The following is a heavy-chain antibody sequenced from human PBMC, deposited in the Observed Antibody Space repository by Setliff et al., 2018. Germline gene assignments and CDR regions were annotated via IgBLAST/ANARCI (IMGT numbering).Heavy chain of an antibody. J-gene: IGHJ6*03. CDR2: IYFGGTT. CDR1: GGSISDNGYF. V-gene: IGHV4-39*07. CDR3: VRESYDSSGYSGGDYYYYYMDV. D-gene: IGHD3-22*01. Sequence: SETLSLTCTVPGGSISDNGYFWGWVRQPPGKGLEWIGNIYFGGTTYYNPSLKSRVTILIDTSKNQFSLELSSVTAADTAVYYCVRESYDSSGYSGGDYYYYYMDVWGKGTTVTVSS.